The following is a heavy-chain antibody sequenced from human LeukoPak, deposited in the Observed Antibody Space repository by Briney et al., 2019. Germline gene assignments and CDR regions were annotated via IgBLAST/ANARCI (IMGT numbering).Heavy chain of an antibody. D-gene: IGHD6-6*01. Sequence: ASVKVSCKASGYSFTGYYIHWVRQAPGQELEWMGWIKPHNSDTKYAQKFQGRVTMTGDMSISTGYMELRRLRSDDTAVYYCARGGLNIALRPGSWLDPWGQGTPLIVSS. CDR3: ARGGLNIALRPGSWLDP. V-gene: IGHV1-2*02. CDR1: GYSFTGYY. J-gene: IGHJ5*02. CDR2: IKPHNSDT.